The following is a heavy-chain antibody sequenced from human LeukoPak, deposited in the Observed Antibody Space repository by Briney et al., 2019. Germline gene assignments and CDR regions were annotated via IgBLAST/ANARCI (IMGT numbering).Heavy chain of an antibody. CDR2: ISYDGSNK. CDR1: GFTFSSYG. D-gene: IGHD5-18*01. CDR3: ANNNPGYSYGLPFDY. V-gene: IGHV3-30*18. Sequence: PGGSLRLSCAASGFTFSSYGMHWVRQAPGKGLEWVAVISYDGSNKYYADSVKGRFTISRDNSKNTLYLQMNSLRAEDTAVYYCANNNPGYSYGLPFDYWGQGTLVTVSS. J-gene: IGHJ4*02.